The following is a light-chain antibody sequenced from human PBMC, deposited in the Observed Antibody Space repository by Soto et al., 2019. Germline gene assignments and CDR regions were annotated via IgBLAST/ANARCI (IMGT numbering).Light chain of an antibody. CDR2: EVS. J-gene: IGLJ1*01. V-gene: IGLV2-8*01. CDR3: SSHGGSNNFYV. CDR1: SSDVGAYNY. Sequence: QSVLTQPPSASGSPGQSVTISCIGTSSDVGAYNYVSWYQQHPGKVPELMIYEVSKRPSGVPDRFSASKSGNTASLTVSGLQAEDEADYYCSSHGGSNNFYVFGTGTKVTVL.